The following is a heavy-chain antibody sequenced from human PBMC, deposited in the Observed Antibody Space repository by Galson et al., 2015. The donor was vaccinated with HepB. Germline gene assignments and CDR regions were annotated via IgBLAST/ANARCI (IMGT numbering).Heavy chain of an antibody. V-gene: IGHV1-69*13. CDR2: IIPIFGTA. J-gene: IGHJ2*01. CDR3: AREIPNDYGGNSVSWYFDL. CDR1: GGTFSSYA. Sequence: SVKVSCKASGGTFSSYAISWVRQAPGQGLEWMGGIIPIFGTANYAQKFQGRVTITADESTSTAYMELSSLRSEDTAVYYCAREIPNDYGGNSVSWYFDLWGRGTLVTVSS. D-gene: IGHD4-23*01.